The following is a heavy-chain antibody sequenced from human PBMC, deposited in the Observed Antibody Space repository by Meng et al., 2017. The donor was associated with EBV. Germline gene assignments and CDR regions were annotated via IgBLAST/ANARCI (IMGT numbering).Heavy chain of an antibody. Sequence: VQLVLAGAEVKKPWASGQFSCKASGSTFTGYYMHWLRQAPGQGLEWMGRINPNSGGTNYAQKFQGRVTMTRDTSISTAYMELSRLRSDDTAVYYCARVGIAVAGTGDYWGQGTLVTVSS. D-gene: IGHD6-19*01. V-gene: IGHV1-2*06. CDR3: ARVGIAVAGTGDY. CDR1: GSTFTGYY. J-gene: IGHJ4*02. CDR2: INPNSGGT.